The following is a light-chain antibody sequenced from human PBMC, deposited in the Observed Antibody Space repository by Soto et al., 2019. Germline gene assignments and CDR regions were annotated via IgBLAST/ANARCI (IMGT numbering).Light chain of an antibody. V-gene: IGKV3-20*01. CDR3: QQYGSSGT. J-gene: IGKJ1*01. Sequence: EVVMTQSPATLSVSPAARDPLSCRARQSVRSNLAWYQQKPGQAPRLLIYGASNRATGIPDRFSGSGSGTDFTLTISRLEPEDFAVYYCQQYGSSGTFGQGTKVDIK. CDR1: QSVRSN. CDR2: GAS.